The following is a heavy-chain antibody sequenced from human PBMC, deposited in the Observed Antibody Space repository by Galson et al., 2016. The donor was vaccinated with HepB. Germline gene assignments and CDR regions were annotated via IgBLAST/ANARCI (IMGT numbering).Heavy chain of an antibody. V-gene: IGHV1-18*01. D-gene: IGHD7-27*01. J-gene: IGHJ2*01. CDR3: ARATNWGKLNWYFDL. CDR2: ISAYNGNT. CDR1: GYTFTTYG. Sequence: SVKVSCRASGYTFTTYGITWVRQAPGQGLEWMRWISAYNGNTNYAKKLQGRVTMTTDTSTNTAYMELRSLRSDDTAVYYCARATNWGKLNWYFDLWGRGTLVTVSS.